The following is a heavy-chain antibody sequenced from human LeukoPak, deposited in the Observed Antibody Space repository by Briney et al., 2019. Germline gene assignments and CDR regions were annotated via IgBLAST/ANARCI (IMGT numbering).Heavy chain of an antibody. CDR1: GYTFTSYY. D-gene: IGHD3-9*01. V-gene: IGHV1-69*13. CDR3: ARALKYYDILTGQERRVYYYYGMDV. CDR2: IIPIFGTA. J-gene: IGHJ6*02. Sequence: ASVKVSCKASGYTFTSYYMHWVRQTPGQGLEWMGGIIPIFGTANYAQKFQGRVTITADESTSTAYMELSSLRSEDTAVYYCARALKYYDILTGQERRVYYYYGMDVWGQGTTVTVSS.